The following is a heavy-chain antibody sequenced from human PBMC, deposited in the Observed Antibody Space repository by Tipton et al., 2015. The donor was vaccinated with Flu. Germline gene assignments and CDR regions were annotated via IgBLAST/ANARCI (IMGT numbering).Heavy chain of an antibody. Sequence: TLSLTCTVSGGSLSSFYWSWIRQPAGKGLEWIGRIYTSGNTNYNPSLKSRLTMSVDASKKQFSLKLRSVTAADTAVYYRARGSGSGTFVIFDFWGQGTLVTVSS. J-gene: IGHJ4*02. D-gene: IGHD3-10*01. V-gene: IGHV4-4*07. CDR1: GGSLSSFY. CDR2: IYTSGNT. CDR3: ARGSGSGTFVIFDF.